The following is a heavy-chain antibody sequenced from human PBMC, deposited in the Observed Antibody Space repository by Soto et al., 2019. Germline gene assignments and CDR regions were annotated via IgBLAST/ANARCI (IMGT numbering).Heavy chain of an antibody. CDR3: ARGAYYDFWSGYYCPYYYGMDV. Sequence: ASVKVSCKASGYTFTGYYMHWVRQAPGQGLEWMGWINPNSGGTNYAQKFQGWVTMTRDTSISIAYMELSRLRSDDTAVYYCARGAYYDFWSGYYCPYYYGMDVWGQGTTVTVSS. CDR1: GYTFTGYY. J-gene: IGHJ6*02. D-gene: IGHD3-3*01. CDR2: INPNSGGT. V-gene: IGHV1-2*04.